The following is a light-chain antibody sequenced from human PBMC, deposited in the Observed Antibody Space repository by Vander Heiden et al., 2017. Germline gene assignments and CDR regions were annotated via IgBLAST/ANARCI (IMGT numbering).Light chain of an antibody. CDR3: SSYTTSRTLV. CDR2: DVD. J-gene: IGLJ1*01. V-gene: IGLV2-14*03. CDR1: ISAPVGYNY. Sequence: QSALTQPASVSGSPGQSITILCAGAISAPVGYNYVSWYQQHPGKAPKLIIYDVDNRPSGVSNRFSGSKSGDTASLTISRLQAEDEAVYYCSSYTTSRTLVFGAGTKITVV.